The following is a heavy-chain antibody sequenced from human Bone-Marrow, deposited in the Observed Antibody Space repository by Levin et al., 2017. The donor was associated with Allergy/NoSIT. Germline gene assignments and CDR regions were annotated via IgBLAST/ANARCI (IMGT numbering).Heavy chain of an antibody. CDR1: GGSISSSTW. CDR3: ARDPLDYGTNSGNY. Sequence: MAGGSLRLSCTVSGGSISSSTWWSWVRQSPGKGLEWIGEIYHGGRTNYNPSLKSRVSMSVDKSKSQFSLKLSSVTAADTAVYYCARDPLDYGTNSGNYWGQGTLVTVSS. CDR2: IYHGGRT. J-gene: IGHJ4*02. V-gene: IGHV4-4*02. D-gene: IGHD4-17*01.